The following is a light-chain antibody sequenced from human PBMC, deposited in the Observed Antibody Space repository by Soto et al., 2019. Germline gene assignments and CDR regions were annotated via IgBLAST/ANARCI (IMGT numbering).Light chain of an antibody. J-gene: IGKJ2*01. V-gene: IGKV1-5*03. CDR1: QSLDRDY. CDR2: KAS. CDR3: QQYDSYPYT. Sequence: IQMTQSPSTLSASLGDRVTMTCRASQSLDRDYLAWYQQKPGKAPNLLIYKASTLESGVPSRFSGGGSGTEFTLTISSLQPGDFATYYCQQYDSYPYTFGQGTKVDIK.